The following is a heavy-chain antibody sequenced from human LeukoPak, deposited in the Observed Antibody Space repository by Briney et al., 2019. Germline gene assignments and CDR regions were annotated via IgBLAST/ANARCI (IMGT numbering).Heavy chain of an antibody. D-gene: IGHD4-23*01. CDR2: ISYSGST. Sequence: SETLSLTCTVSGGSISSGAHYWSWVCQPPGKGLEWIGYISYSGSTYYNPSLKSRVTISIDTSKSQFSLKLSSVTAADTAVYYCARYYGGNSNFDYWGQGTLVTVSS. V-gene: IGHV4-30-4*01. CDR3: ARYYGGNSNFDY. J-gene: IGHJ4*02. CDR1: GGSISSGAHY.